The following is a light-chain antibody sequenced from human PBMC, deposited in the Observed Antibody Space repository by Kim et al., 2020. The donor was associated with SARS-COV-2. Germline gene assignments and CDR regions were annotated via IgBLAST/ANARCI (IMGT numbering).Light chain of an antibody. CDR2: EVN. CDR1: SSDVGAYYF. J-gene: IGLJ1*01. V-gene: IGLV2-8*01. Sequence: QSALTQPPSASGSPGQSVTISCAGTSSDVGAYYFVSWYQQHPGKAPKLIIYEVNKRPSGVPDRFSGSKSGNTASLTVAGLQSEDEGDYYCSSYAGSNTVVFGTGTKVTVL. CDR3: SSYAGSNTVV.